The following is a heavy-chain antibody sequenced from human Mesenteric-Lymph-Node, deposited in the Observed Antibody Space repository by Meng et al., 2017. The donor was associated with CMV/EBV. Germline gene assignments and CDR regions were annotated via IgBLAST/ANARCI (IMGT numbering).Heavy chain of an antibody. CDR2: IYSCGST. D-gene: IGHD2/OR15-2a*01. CDR1: GFTVSSNY. CDR3: ARVLTVIRGSYFFDS. J-gene: IGHJ4*02. Sequence: GGSLRLSCAASGFTVSSNYMSWVRQAPGKGLEWVSVIYSCGSTYYADSVKGRFTISRDNSKNTLYLQMNSLRAEDTAVYYCARVLTVIRGSYFFDSWGQGTLVTVSS. V-gene: IGHV3-53*01.